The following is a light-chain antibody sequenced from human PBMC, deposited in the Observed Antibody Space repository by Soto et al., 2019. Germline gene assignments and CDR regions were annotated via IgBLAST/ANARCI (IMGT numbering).Light chain of an antibody. CDR2: GNS. V-gene: IGLV1-40*01. J-gene: IGLJ1*01. Sequence: QSVLTQPPSASGTPGQRVTISCSGSSSNIGDNSVYWYQQLPGTPPKVLIYGNSNRPSGVPDRFSASKSGTSASLAITGLQAEDEADYYCQSYDNSLSGSYVFGTGTKVTVL. CDR3: QSYDNSLSGSYV. CDR1: SSNIGDNS.